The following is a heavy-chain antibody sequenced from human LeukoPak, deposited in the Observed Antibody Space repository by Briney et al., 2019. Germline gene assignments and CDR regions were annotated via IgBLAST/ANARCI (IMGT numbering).Heavy chain of an antibody. Sequence: PGRSLRLSCAASGFTFSSYGMHWVRQAPGKGLEWVALISYDGSNKYYADSVKGRFTISRDNSKNTLYLQMNSLRAGDTAVYYCANTYYDFWSGYLGAFDIWGQGTVVTVSS. D-gene: IGHD3-3*01. V-gene: IGHV3-30*18. CDR3: ANTYYDFWSGYLGAFDI. CDR2: ISYDGSNK. J-gene: IGHJ3*02. CDR1: GFTFSSYG.